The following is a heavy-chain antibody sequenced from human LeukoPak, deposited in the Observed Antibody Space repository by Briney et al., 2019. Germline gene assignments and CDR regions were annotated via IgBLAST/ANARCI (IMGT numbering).Heavy chain of an antibody. CDR2: IYYSGST. CDR3: ARDGLRYFDWLLTGPGAFDI. J-gene: IGHJ3*02. V-gene: IGHV4-31*03. CDR1: GVSMSSGGHY. D-gene: IGHD3-9*01. Sequence: PSETLSLTCTVSGVSMSSGGHYWSWIRQHPGKGLEWIGYIYYSGSTYYNPSLKSRVTISVDTSKNQFSLKLSSVTAADTAVYYCARDGLRYFDWLLTGPGAFDIWGQGTMVTVSS.